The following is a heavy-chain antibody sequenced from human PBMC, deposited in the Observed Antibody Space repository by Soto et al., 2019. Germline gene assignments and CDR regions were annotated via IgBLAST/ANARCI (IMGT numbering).Heavy chain of an antibody. V-gene: IGHV1-69*13. CDR1: GGTFSSYA. Sequence: ASVKVSCKASGGTFSSYAISWVRQAPGQGLEWMGGIIPIFGTANYAQKFQGRVTITADESTSTAYMELSSLRSEDTAVYYCARDQGCISTSCYGPDIWGQGTMVTVSS. J-gene: IGHJ3*02. CDR3: ARDQGCISTSCYGPDI. D-gene: IGHD2-2*01. CDR2: IIPIFGTA.